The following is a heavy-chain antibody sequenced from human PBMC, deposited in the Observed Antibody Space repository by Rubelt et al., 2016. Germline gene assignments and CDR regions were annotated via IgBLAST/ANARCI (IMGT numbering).Heavy chain of an antibody. Sequence: GGSLRLSCAAFGFTFSNYAMSWVRQAPGKGLGWVSTITISGGSTDYADSVKGRFTISRDNSKNTLYLQMNSLRAADTAVYDCAKSGVIAATTHFDYWGQGTLVTISS. CDR3: AKSGVIAATTHFDY. CDR1: GFTFSNYA. J-gene: IGHJ4*02. V-gene: IGHV3-23*01. D-gene: IGHD5-12*01. CDR2: ITISGGST.